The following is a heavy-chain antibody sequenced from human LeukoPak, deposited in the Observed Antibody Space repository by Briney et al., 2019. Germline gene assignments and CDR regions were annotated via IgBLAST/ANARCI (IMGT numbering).Heavy chain of an antibody. D-gene: IGHD5-12*01. V-gene: IGHV4-59*01. CDR2: IYYSGST. J-gene: IGHJ6*02. Sequence: SETLSLTCTVSGGSISSYYWSWIRQPPGKGLEWIGYIYYSGSTNYHPSLKSRVTISVDTSKNHFSLKLSSVTAADTAVYYCARQAVDERYSGYDYISGYYYYGMDVWGQGTTVTVSS. CDR3: ARQAVDERYSGYDYISGYYYYGMDV. CDR1: GGSISSYY.